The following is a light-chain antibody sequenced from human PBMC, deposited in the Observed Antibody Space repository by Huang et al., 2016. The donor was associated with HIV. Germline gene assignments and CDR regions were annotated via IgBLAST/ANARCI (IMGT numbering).Light chain of an antibody. CDR2: AAS. CDR1: QGISNS. V-gene: IGKV1-NL1*01. CDR3: QQYYSGT. J-gene: IGKJ1*01. Sequence: DIQMTQSPSSLSASVGDRVTITCRGSQGISNSLAWYQQKPGKAPNLLLYAASRLESGVPSRFSCSGSGTDYTLTISSLQPEDFATYYCQQYYSGTFGQGTKVEIK.